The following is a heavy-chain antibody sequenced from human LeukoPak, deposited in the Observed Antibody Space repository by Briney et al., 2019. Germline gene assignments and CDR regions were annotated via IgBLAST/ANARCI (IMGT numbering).Heavy chain of an antibody. D-gene: IGHD2-2*01. J-gene: IGHJ4*02. Sequence: GGSLRLSCAASGFTFSSYWMSWVRQAPGKGLEWVANIKQDGSEKYYVDSVKGRFTISRDNVKNSLYLQMNSLRAEDTAVYYCARKGDDIGYCSSTSCSFDYWGQGTLVTVSS. CDR2: IKQDGSEK. V-gene: IGHV3-7*01. CDR1: GFTFSSYW. CDR3: ARKGDDIGYCSSTSCSFDY.